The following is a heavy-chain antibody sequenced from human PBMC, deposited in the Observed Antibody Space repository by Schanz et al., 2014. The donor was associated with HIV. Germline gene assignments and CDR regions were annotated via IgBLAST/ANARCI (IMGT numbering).Heavy chain of an antibody. D-gene: IGHD3-3*01. CDR2: ISGSGGST. V-gene: IGHV3-23*04. CDR1: GFTFSSYA. J-gene: IGHJ6*02. Sequence: EVQLVESGGGLVQPGGSLRLSCTASGFTFSSYAMSWVRQAPGKGLEWVSVISGSGGSTSYADSVKGRFTISRDNAKNTLYLQTNSLRGEDTAVYYCAREASLEWLYGVDVWGQGTTVTVSS. CDR3: AREASLEWLYGVDV.